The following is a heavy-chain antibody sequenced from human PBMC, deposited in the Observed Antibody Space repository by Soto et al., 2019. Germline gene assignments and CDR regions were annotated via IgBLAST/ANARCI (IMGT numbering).Heavy chain of an antibody. CDR1: GYTFTSYG. CDR3: ARADDANSSWYCDY. CDR2: ISAYNGNT. V-gene: IGHV1-18*04. J-gene: IGHJ4*02. D-gene: IGHD6-13*01. Sequence: ASVKGSCKASGYTFTSYGISWGRQAPGQGLEWMGWISAYNGNTNYAQKLQGRVTMTTDTSTSTAYMELRSLRSDDTAVYYCARADDANSSWYCDYWGQGTPVTVSS.